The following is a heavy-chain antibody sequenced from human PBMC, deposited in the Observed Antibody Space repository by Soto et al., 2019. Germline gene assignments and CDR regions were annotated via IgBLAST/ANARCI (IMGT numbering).Heavy chain of an antibody. D-gene: IGHD1-1*01. Sequence: SETLSLTCTVTGGSVFSISSYWAWIRQSPGKGLELIGQIFYNGKTYYSPSLVSRVTMSVDSSNNLFSLSLRSVTAADTALYYCARLGGFTEFSGPWYKFEXWGRVILVTVSX. J-gene: IGHJ4*02. CDR1: GGSVFSISSY. CDR2: IFYNGKT. CDR3: ARLGGFTEFSGPWYKFEX. V-gene: IGHV4-39*01.